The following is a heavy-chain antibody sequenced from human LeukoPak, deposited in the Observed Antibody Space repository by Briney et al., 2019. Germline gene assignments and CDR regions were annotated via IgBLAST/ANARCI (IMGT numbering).Heavy chain of an antibody. CDR3: AKMVREFYTISYYLDY. J-gene: IGHJ4*02. V-gene: IGHV3-23*01. Sequence: PGGSLRLSCAVSGLTFSSYAMNWVRQAPGKGLEWVSGISGSGAGTYYADSVKGRFTISRDNSKNTLYLQMNSLRAEDTAVYYCAKMVREFYTISYYLDYWGQGTLVTVSS. CDR1: GLTFSSYA. D-gene: IGHD2-8*01. CDR2: ISGSGAGT.